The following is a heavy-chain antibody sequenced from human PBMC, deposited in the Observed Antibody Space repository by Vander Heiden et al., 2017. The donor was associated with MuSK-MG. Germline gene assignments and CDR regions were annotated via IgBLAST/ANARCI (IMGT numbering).Heavy chain of an antibody. V-gene: IGHV4-34*01. CDR3: ARVTPSWDAFDS. Sequence: QVQLQQWGAGLLKPSETLSLTCAVYGGSFSGYYWSWIRQPQGKGLEWIGEINHSGRTNYNPSLKRRVTISVDTSKNQFSLKLSSVTAADTAVYYGARVTPSWDAFDSWGQETMVNVA. CDR2: INHSGRT. CDR1: GGSFSGYY. J-gene: IGHJ3*02.